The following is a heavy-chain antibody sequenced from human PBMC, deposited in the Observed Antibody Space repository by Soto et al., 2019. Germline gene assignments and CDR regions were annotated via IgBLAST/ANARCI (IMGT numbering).Heavy chain of an antibody. CDR3: ARLGTGGYYYVPY. D-gene: IGHD3-22*01. Sequence: PSETLSLTCAVSGGSISSSNWWSWVRQPPGKGLEWIGYLYNSGSTNYNPSLKSRVTISVDTSKNQFSLKLSSVTAADTAVYYCARLGTGGYYYVPYWGQGTLVTV. V-gene: IGHV4-4*02. CDR1: GGSISSSNW. J-gene: IGHJ4*02. CDR2: LYNSGST.